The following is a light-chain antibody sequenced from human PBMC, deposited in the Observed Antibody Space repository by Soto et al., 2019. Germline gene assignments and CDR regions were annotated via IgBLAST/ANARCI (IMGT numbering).Light chain of an antibody. CDR3: QQLNNYPRT. J-gene: IGKJ1*01. CDR2: AAS. CDR1: QGISSY. Sequence: DIQLTQSPSFLSASVGDRVTITCRASQGISSYLAWYQQKPGKAPKLLISAASTLQSGVPSRFSGSGSGTEFTLTITSLQPEDFATYDCQQLNNYPRTF. V-gene: IGKV1-9*01.